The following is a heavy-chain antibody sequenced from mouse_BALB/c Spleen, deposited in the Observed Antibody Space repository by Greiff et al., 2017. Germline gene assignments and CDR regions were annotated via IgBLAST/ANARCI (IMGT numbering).Heavy chain of an antibody. V-gene: IGHV6-6*02. CDR1: GFTFSNYW. J-gene: IGHJ2*01. CDR3: TRHGYFDY. Sequence: EVMLVESGGGLVQPGGSMKLSCVASGFTFSNYWMNWVRQSPEKGLEWVAEIRLKSNNYATHYAESVKGRFTISRDDSKSSVYLQMNNLRAEDTGIYYCTRHGYFDYWGQGTTLTVSS. CDR2: IRLKSNNYAT.